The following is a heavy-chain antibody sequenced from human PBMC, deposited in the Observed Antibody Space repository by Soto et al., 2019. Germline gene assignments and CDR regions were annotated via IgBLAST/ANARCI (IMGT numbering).Heavy chain of an antibody. J-gene: IGHJ6*01. CDR2: ISAYNGNT. CDR3: AGAPSDPYDYYAMYV. CDR1: GYTFTSYG. Sequence: QVQLVQSGAEVKKPGASVKVSCKASGYTFTSYGISWVRQAPGQGLEWMGWISAYNGNTNYAQKLQGRVTMTTDTHTSTAYIALSRQGAHPTSVYEAAGAPSDPYDYYAMYVWGQGTTATVSS. D-gene: IGHD6-13*01. V-gene: IGHV1-18*01.